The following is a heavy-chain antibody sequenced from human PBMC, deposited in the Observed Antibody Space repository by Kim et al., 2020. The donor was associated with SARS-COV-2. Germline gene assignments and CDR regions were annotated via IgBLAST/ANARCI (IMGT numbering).Heavy chain of an antibody. D-gene: IGHD4-17*01. Sequence: ASVKVSCKASGYTFTSYGISWVRQAPGQGLEWMGWISAYNGNTNYAQKLQGRVTMTTDTSTSTAYMELRSLRSDDTAVYYCARELVPTTVTTYLFDYWGQGTLVTVSS. CDR2: ISAYNGNT. CDR3: ARELVPTTVTTYLFDY. CDR1: GYTFTSYG. J-gene: IGHJ4*02. V-gene: IGHV1-18*01.